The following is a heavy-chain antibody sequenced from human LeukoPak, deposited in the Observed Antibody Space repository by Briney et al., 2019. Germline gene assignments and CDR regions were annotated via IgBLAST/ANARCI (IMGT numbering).Heavy chain of an antibody. Sequence: GESLKISCKGSGCSFTSYWIGWVRQMPGKGLEWMGIIYPGDSDIRYSPASQGQVTISADKSISTAYLQWSSLKASDTAMYYCARQVYYYDSFDAFDIWGQGTMVTVSS. CDR3: ARQVYYYDSFDAFDI. CDR1: GCSFTSYW. V-gene: IGHV5-51*01. J-gene: IGHJ3*02. CDR2: IYPGDSDI. D-gene: IGHD3-22*01.